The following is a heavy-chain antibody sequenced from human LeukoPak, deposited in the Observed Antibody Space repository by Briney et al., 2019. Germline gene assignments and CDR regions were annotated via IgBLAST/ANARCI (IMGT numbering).Heavy chain of an antibody. CDR2: IRSSSRTI. D-gene: IGHD3-10*01. Sequence: GGSLRLSCAASGFTFSSYSMNWVRQAPGKGLEWVSYIRSSSRTICYADSVKGRFTISRDNAKNSLFLQMNSLRAEDTAVYYCARDGSGRVPEMSAPDYWGKGTLVTVSS. CDR1: GFTFSSYS. V-gene: IGHV3-48*01. CDR3: ARDGSGRVPEMSAPDY. J-gene: IGHJ4*02.